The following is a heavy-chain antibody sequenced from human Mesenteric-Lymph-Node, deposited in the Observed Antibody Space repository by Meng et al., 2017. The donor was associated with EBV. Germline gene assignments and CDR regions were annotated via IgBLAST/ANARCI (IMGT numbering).Heavy chain of an antibody. CDR1: GFTFSDPT. J-gene: IGHJ4*02. D-gene: IGHD1-1*01. CDR3: SIMATTPDY. V-gene: IGHV3-73*02. CDR2: IRSRSSNYAT. Sequence: EVQLVGSGGGLVQPGGSLNLSCAGSGFTFSDPTIHWVRQASGKGLEWVARIRSRSSNYATAYGASVEGRFIISRDDSRNTAYLEMNNLKTEDTAVYYCSIMATTPDYWGQGTLVTVSS.